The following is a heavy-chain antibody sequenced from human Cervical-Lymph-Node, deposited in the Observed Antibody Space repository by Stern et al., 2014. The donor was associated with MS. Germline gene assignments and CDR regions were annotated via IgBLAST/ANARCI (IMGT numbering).Heavy chain of an antibody. Sequence: DQLVESGGGVVKPGNSLRLSCAASGFTFSRSGINWVRQAPGQGMERVAIIWFDGSKTYYGDSVKGRFTISRDNSKNTLDLQMNSLRPEDTAVYYCARDKNTGYVGDFWGQGTLVTVSS. CDR3: ARDKNTGYVGDF. CDR1: GFTFSRSG. D-gene: IGHD3-9*01. J-gene: IGHJ4*02. V-gene: IGHV3-33*01. CDR2: IWFDGSKT.